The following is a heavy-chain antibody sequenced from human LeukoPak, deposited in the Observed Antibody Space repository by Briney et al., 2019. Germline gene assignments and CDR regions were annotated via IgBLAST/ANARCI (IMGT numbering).Heavy chain of an antibody. CDR1: GFSFSSYA. CDR2: ISGSGDNT. Sequence: GGSLRLSCAASGFSFSSYAMSWVRQAPGKGLEWVSSISGSGDNTYYAESVKGRFTISRDNSKNTLFLQMNSLRAEDTAVFYCAKRSGYTTGWFFDFWGQGTLVAVSS. D-gene: IGHD6-19*01. V-gene: IGHV3-23*01. CDR3: AKRSGYTTGWFFDF. J-gene: IGHJ4*02.